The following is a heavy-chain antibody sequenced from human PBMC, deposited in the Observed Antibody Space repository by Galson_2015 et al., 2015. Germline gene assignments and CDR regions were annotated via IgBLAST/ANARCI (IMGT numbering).Heavy chain of an antibody. Sequence: SLRLSCAASGFTFSNAWMSWVRQAPGKGLEWVGHIKSETYGGTTDYTAPVKGRFTISRDDSTNTVYLQMNSLKTEDTAVYYCATSGWYVGYWGQGTLVTVSP. D-gene: IGHD6-19*01. CDR1: GFTFSNAW. V-gene: IGHV3-15*01. J-gene: IGHJ4*02. CDR3: ATSGWYVGY. CDR2: IKSETYGGTT.